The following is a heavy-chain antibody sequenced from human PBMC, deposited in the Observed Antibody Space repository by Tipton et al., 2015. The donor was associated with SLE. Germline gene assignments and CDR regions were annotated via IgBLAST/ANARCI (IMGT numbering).Heavy chain of an antibody. CDR1: GFTFSSYV. V-gene: IGHV3-23*01. Sequence: SLRLSCAASGFTFSSYVMSWVRQAPGKGLEWVSAISGSGGSTYYADSVKGRFTISRDNSKNTLYLQMHSLRAEDTAVYYCARQPLAAAGAYYFDYWGQGTLVTVSS. D-gene: IGHD6-13*01. CDR3: ARQPLAAAGAYYFDY. J-gene: IGHJ4*02. CDR2: ISGSGGST.